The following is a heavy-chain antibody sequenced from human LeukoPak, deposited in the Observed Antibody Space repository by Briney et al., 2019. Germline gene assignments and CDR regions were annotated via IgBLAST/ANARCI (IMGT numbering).Heavy chain of an antibody. CDR2: ISGSGGST. CDR1: GFTFSSYA. J-gene: IGHJ5*02. CDR3: ARGGGFDT. V-gene: IGHV3-23*01. Sequence: GGSLRLSCAASGFTFSSYAMTWVRQAPGKGLEWVSGISGSGGSTYYADSAKGRFTISRDNSRNTVYLQMNSLRVEDTAVYYCARGGGFDTWGQGTLVTVSS. D-gene: IGHD2-15*01.